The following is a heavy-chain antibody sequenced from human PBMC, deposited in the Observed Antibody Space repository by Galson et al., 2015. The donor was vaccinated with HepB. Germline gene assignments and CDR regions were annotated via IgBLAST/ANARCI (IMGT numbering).Heavy chain of an antibody. CDR3: ARDPMGTNTFFDS. V-gene: IGHV4-34*01. CDR1: GGSFSGYY. D-gene: IGHD3-10*01. J-gene: IGHJ4*02. CDR2: VNHSENT. Sequence: TLSLTCAVHGGSFSGYYWGWIRQAPGKGLEWIGEVNHSENTKYNAALKSRVDISGDTSKKEFSLRLASVTPADTAVYYCARDPMGTNTFFDSWSQGTLVTVSS.